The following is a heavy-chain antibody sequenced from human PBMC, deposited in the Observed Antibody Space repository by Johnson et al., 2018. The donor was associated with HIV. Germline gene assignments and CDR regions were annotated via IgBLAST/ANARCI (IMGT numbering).Heavy chain of an antibody. CDR1: GFTFSSYA. V-gene: IGHV3-66*01. J-gene: IGHJ3*02. CDR2: IYSGGST. Sequence: VQLVESGGGVVQPGRSLRLSCAASGFTFSSYAMHWVRQAPGKGLEWVSVIYSGGSTYYADSVKGRFTISRDNSKNTLYLHMNSLRAEDTAVYYCARGRRIQLWLLADAFDIWGQGTMVTVSS. D-gene: IGHD5-18*01. CDR3: ARGRRIQLWLLADAFDI.